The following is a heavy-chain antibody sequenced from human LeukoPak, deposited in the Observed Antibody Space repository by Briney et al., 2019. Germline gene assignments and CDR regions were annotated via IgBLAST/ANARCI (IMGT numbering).Heavy chain of an antibody. D-gene: IGHD3-3*01. J-gene: IGHJ3*02. CDR3: ARDAETIFGVIRFAFDI. Sequence: SETLSLTCAVYGGSFSGYYWSWIRQPPGKGLEWIGGINHSGSTNYNPSLKSRVTISVDTSKNQFSLKLSSVTAADTAVYYCARDAETIFGVIRFAFDIWGQGTMVTVSS. CDR1: GGSFSGYY. V-gene: IGHV4-34*01. CDR2: INHSGST.